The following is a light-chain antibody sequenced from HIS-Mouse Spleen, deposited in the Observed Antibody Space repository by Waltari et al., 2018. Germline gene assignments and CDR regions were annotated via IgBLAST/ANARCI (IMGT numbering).Light chain of an antibody. J-gene: IGLJ2*01. CDR1: KLGDKY. Sequence: SYELTQPPSVSVSPGQTASITCSGDKLGDKYACWYQQKPGQSPVLVIYQDSKRPPGSPDGFSGSNSGNTATLTSGGTQAMDEADYYCKAWDSSTVVFGGGTKLTVL. CDR3: KAWDSSTVV. V-gene: IGLV3-1*01. CDR2: QDS.